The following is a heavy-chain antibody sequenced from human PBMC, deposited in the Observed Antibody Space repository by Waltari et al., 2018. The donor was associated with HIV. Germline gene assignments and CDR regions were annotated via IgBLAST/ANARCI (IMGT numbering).Heavy chain of an antibody. CDR3: ARVVSGDSGSSWFDP. J-gene: IGHJ5*02. V-gene: IGHV4-4*02. CDR2: MYHSGRT. CDR1: GGSITTYNW. Sequence: QVQLQESGPGLVKPSETLSLTCAVSGGSITTYNWWTWVRQPPGKGLEWIGEMYHSGRTNYNSSLKSRVTISIDKSKNQFSLNLRSVTAADTAVYYCARVVSGDSGSSWFDPWGQGTLVTVSS. D-gene: IGHD2-15*01.